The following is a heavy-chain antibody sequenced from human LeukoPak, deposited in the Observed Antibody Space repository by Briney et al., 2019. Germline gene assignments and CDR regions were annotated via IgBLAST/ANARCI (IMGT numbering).Heavy chain of an antibody. Sequence: PGGSLRLSCAASVFTFSSYAMSLVRQAPGKGLEWVSAISGSGGSTYYADSVKGRFTISRDNSKNTLYLQMNSLRAEDTAVYYCAKDIVLMDSGYFDYWGQGTLVTVSS. CDR3: AKDIVLMDSGYFDY. J-gene: IGHJ4*02. V-gene: IGHV3-23*01. CDR1: VFTFSSYA. D-gene: IGHD2-8*01. CDR2: ISGSGGST.